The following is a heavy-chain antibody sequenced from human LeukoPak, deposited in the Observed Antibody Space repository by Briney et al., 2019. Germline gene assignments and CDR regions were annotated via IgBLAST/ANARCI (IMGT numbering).Heavy chain of an antibody. CDR2: IFVGSGNT. CDR3: AAVGWEYSSSPLPMDV. J-gene: IGHJ6*02. CDR1: GFTFPSSG. Sequence: ASVKVSCKASGFTFPSSGVQWVRQARGQRLEWIGWIFVGSGNTNYAQKFQERVTITRDMSTSTAYMELSSLRSEDTAVYYCAAVGWEYSSSPLPMDVWGQGTTVTVSS. V-gene: IGHV1-58*01. D-gene: IGHD6-6*01.